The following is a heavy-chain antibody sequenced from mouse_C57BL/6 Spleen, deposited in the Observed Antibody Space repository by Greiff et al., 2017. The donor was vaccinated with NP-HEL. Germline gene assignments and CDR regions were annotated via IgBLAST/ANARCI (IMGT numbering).Heavy chain of an antibody. D-gene: IGHD2-4*01. CDR3: ERERGYDYYYYAMDD. V-gene: IGHV1-81*01. J-gene: IGHJ4*01. CDR1: GYTFTSYG. Sequence: VQLQQSGAELARPGASVKLSCKASGYTFTSYGISWVKQRPGQGLEWIGEIYPRSGNTYYNEKFKGKATLTADKSSSTAYMELRSLTSEDSEVYFCERERGYDYYYYAMDDWGQVTSVTVSS. CDR2: IYPRSGNT.